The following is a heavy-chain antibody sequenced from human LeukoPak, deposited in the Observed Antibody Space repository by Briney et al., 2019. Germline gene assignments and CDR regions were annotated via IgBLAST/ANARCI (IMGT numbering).Heavy chain of an antibody. CDR1: GGSLSSSSYY. V-gene: IGHV4-39*01. CDR3: ASHSCGWQSFDY. CDR2: IYYSGSA. Sequence: SETLSLTCTVSGGSLSSSSYYWGWIRQPPGKGLEWIGSIYYSGSAYYNPSFKGRVTISVDTSKNQFSLKLSSVTAADTAVYYCASHSCGWQSFDYWGQGTLVAVSS. D-gene: IGHD6-19*01. J-gene: IGHJ4*02.